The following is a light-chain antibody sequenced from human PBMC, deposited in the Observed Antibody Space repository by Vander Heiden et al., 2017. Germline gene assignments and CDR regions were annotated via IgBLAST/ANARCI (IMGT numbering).Light chain of an antibody. Sequence: QSVFTQPPSVSAAPGQKVTISCSGSSSNIGNNYVSWYQQFQGTTPKLLISDNNKRPSGIPDRFSGSKSGTSATLGITGLQTGDEAVYYCSTYDSNLSGVVFGGGTKVKVL. CDR3: STYDSNLSGVV. CDR2: DNN. V-gene: IGLV1-51*01. J-gene: IGLJ3*02. CDR1: SSNIGNNY.